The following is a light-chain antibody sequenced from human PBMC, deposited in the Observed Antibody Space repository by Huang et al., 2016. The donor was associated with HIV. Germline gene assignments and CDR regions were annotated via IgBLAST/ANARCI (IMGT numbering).Light chain of an antibody. Sequence: EIVLTQSPGSLSLSPGERATLSCRASQSISSNYLAGYQQKPGQAPRLLIYGASSRATGIPDRFSGSGSGTDFTLTISRLEPEDFAVYYCQQYGSSRTFGQGTKVEIK. V-gene: IGKV3-20*01. CDR3: QQYGSSRT. J-gene: IGKJ1*01. CDR2: GAS. CDR1: QSISSNY.